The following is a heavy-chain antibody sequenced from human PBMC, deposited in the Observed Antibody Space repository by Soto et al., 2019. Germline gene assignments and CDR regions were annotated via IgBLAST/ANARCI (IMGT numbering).Heavy chain of an antibody. J-gene: IGHJ4*02. Sequence: QPGGSLKLWCASTGLSFSDYTVNRGREAPGKGLEWVALISSDGSNKYYADSVKGRFTISRDTSRNTLYLQMNSLRAEDTAVYYCARDRKTYYDFWSGYLTGYWGQGT. CDR2: ISSDGSNK. D-gene: IGHD3-3*01. CDR1: GLSFSDYT. CDR3: ARDRKTYYDFWSGYLTGY. V-gene: IGHV3-30-3*01.